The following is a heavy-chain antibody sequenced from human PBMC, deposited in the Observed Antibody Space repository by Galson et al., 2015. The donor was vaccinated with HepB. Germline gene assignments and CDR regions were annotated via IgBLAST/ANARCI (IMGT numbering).Heavy chain of an antibody. D-gene: IGHD3-3*01. CDR2: ISAYNGNT. CDR3: ARDTGPATLIITIFGVVKGDFDY. Sequence: SVKVSCKASGYTFTSYGISWVRQAPGQGLEWMGWISAYNGNTNFAQKLQGRVTMTTDTSTSTAYMELRSLRSDDTAVYYCARDTGPATLIITIFGVVKGDFDYWGQGTLVTVSS. CDR1: GYTFTSYG. J-gene: IGHJ4*02. V-gene: IGHV1-18*01.